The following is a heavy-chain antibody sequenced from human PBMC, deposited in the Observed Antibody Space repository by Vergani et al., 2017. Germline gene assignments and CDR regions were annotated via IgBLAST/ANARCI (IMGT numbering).Heavy chain of an antibody. CDR2: IYYSGST. CDR1: GGSISSYY. D-gene: IGHD4-17*01. V-gene: IGHV4-59*01. Sequence: QLQLQESGPGLVKPSETLSLTCTVSGGSISSYYWSWIRQPPGKGLEWIGYIYYSGSTNYNPSLKSRVTISVDTSKNQFSLKLSSVTAADTAVYYCARAREGGDYVDYWGQGTLVTVSS. CDR3: ARAREGGDYVDY. J-gene: IGHJ4*02.